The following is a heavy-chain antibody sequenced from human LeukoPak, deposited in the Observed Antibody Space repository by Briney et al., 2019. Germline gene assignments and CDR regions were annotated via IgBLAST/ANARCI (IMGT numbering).Heavy chain of an antibody. J-gene: IGHJ6*04. CDR1: GGSFSGYY. D-gene: IGHD3-16*01. Sequence: PSETLSLTCAVYGGSFSGYYWSWIRQPPGKGLEWIGEINHSGSTTYNPSLKSRVTISVDTSKNQFSLKLSSVTAADTAVYYCARVSRALKGGRRSGMDVWGKGTTVTVSS. CDR3: ARVSRALKGGRRSGMDV. CDR2: INHSGST. V-gene: IGHV4-34*01.